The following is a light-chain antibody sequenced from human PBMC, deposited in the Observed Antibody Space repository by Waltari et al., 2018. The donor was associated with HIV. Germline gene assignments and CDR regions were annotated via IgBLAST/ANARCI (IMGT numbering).Light chain of an antibody. V-gene: IGLV3-21*02. Sequence: SYVLTQPPSVSVAPGQTARITCGGNNIGSKTVYWYQQKPGQAPVLVVNDDSDRPSGIPERFAGSKSGNTATLTISRVEAGEEADYHCQVWDSSSDLGVFGGGTKLTVL. CDR1: NIGSKT. CDR3: QVWDSSSDLGV. J-gene: IGLJ2*01. CDR2: DDS.